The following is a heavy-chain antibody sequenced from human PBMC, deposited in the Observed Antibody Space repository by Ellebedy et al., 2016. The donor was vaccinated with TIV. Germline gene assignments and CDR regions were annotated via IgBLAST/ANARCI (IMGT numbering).Heavy chain of an antibody. V-gene: IGHV3-21*04. J-gene: IGHJ5*02. Sequence: PGGSLRLSCAASGFSVSTNYISWVRQAPGKGLEWVSSISSRDDFISYADSVKGRFTISMDNTKNSLTLQMNTLRAEDTAVYYCARDLMTTGWFDPWGQGTLVTVSS. CDR3: ARDLMTTGWFDP. D-gene: IGHD4-11*01. CDR2: ISSRDDFI. CDR1: GFSVSTNY.